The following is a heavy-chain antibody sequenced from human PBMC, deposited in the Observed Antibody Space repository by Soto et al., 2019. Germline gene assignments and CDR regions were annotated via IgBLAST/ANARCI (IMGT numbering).Heavy chain of an antibody. CDR3: ARDPNGDYVGAFDG. J-gene: IGHJ3*01. V-gene: IGHV3-23*01. CDR2: IRGSGVGT. CDR1: GFTFSVYA. Sequence: EVQLLESGEPGGSLRVSCVASGFTFSVYAMTWVRQAPGKGLEWVSSIRGSGVGTTYADSVRGRFTILRDNSKNTLYLQMNSLRAEDTAVYYCARDPNGDYVGAFDGWGQGTMVTVSS. D-gene: IGHD4-17*01.